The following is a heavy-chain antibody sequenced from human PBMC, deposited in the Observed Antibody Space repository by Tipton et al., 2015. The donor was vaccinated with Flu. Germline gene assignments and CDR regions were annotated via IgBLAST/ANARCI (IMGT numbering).Heavy chain of an antibody. CDR3: TTLPYTFDWLSNRPDYYSVDV. V-gene: IGHV3-15*01. J-gene: IGHJ6*02. D-gene: IGHD3-9*01. CDR1: GFTFSNAW. CDR2: IKSRAHGGTA. Sequence: SLRLSCTASGFTFSNAWMTWVRQAPGKGLEWVGRIKSRAHGGTADYAEPVKGRFTISRDDSQNTLFLQMNSLKTEDTAVYYCTTLPYTFDWLSNRPDYYSVDVWGHGTSVTVSS.